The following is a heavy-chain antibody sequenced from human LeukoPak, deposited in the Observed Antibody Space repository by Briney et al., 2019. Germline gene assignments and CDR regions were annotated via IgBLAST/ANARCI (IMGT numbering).Heavy chain of an antibody. D-gene: IGHD6-13*01. CDR2: IYTSGST. V-gene: IGHV4-4*07. J-gene: IGHJ4*02. Sequence: SETLSLTCTVSGYSISSGYYWGWIRQPAGKGLEWIGRIYTSGSTNYNPSLKSRVTMSVDTSKNQFSLKLSSVTAADTAVYYCARGGSSWYYFDYWGQGTLVTVSS. CDR3: ARGGSSWYYFDY. CDR1: GYSISSGYY.